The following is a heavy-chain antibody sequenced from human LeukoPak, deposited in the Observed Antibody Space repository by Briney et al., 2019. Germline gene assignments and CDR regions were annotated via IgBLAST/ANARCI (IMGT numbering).Heavy chain of an antibody. CDR3: VRQYSGYESLYFGS. Sequence: ASVKVSCKASGYTFSSYTLNWLRQAPGQGLEWMGWINTYTGTPTYAQGFTGRFVFSLDSSVSTAYLQISSLKPEDIAVYYCVRQYSGYESLYFGSWGQGTQVTVSS. CDR2: INTYTGTP. V-gene: IGHV7-4-1*02. D-gene: IGHD5-12*01. J-gene: IGHJ4*02. CDR1: GYTFSSYT.